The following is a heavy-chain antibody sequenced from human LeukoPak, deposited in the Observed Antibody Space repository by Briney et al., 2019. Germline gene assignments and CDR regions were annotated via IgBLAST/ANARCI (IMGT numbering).Heavy chain of an antibody. D-gene: IGHD2-2*01. CDR2: VTADST. CDR1: GFTFGTYA. Sequence: GGSLRLSCAASGFTFGTYAMSWVRQAPGKGLEWVSTVTADSTYYADSVKGRFTISRDNSKNTLYLQMNSLRAEDTAVYYCAKGATGYCSSTSCLYYSDYWGQGTLVTVSS. CDR3: AKGATGYCSSTSCLYYSDY. V-gene: IGHV3-23*01. J-gene: IGHJ4*02.